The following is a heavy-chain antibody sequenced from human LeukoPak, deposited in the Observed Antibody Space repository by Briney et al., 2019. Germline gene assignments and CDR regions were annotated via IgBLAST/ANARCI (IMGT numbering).Heavy chain of an antibody. Sequence: GESLKISCKGSGYSFTTYWIGWVRQMPGKGLELMGVIYPGDSDTRYSPSFQGQVTISADKSISTAYLQWSSLKASDPAMYYCARHYYDSSSSSRWFDPWGQGTLVTVSS. CDR2: IYPGDSDT. CDR3: ARHYYDSSSSSRWFDP. J-gene: IGHJ5*02. D-gene: IGHD3-22*01. CDR1: GYSFTTYW. V-gene: IGHV5-51*01.